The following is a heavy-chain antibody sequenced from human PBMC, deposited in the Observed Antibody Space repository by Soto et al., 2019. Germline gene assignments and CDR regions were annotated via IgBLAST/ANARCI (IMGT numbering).Heavy chain of an antibody. CDR2: IYYSGST. J-gene: IGHJ6*03. CDR1: GGSISSYY. CDR3: ARLGDYDFWSGYYSPPYYYYYMDV. V-gene: IGHV4-59*08. D-gene: IGHD3-3*01. Sequence: PSETLSLTCTVSGGSISSYYWSWIRQPPGKGLEWIGYIYYSGSTNYNPSIKSRVTISVDTSKNQFSLKLSSVTAADTAVYYFARLGDYDFWSGYYSPPYYYYYMDVWGKGTTVTVSS.